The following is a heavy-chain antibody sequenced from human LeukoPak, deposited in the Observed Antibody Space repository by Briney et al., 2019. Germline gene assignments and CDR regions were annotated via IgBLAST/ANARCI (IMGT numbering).Heavy chain of an antibody. Sequence: PGGSLRLSCTASGFTFGDYAMSWFRQAPGKGLEWIGFIRSKAYGGTTEYAASVKGRLTISRDDSKSIAYLQMNSLKTEDTAVYYCTRDPPRRDDAFDIWGQGTMVTVSS. CDR2: IRSKAYGGTT. V-gene: IGHV3-49*03. CDR3: TRDPPRRDDAFDI. J-gene: IGHJ3*02. CDR1: GFTFGDYA.